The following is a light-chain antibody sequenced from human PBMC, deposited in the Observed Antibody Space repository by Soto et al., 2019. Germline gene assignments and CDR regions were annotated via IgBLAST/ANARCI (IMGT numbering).Light chain of an antibody. CDR2: GHS. V-gene: IGLV1-40*01. CDR3: QSYDSSLSNAVV. CDR1: SSNIGAGHD. Sequence: QSVLTQPPSVSGAPGQRVIISCTGSSSNIGAGHDVHWYQQLPGTAPKLLIYGHSNRPSGVPDRFSGSRSCTSASLAITGLQAEDDADYYCQSYDSSLSNAVVFGGGTKVTVL. J-gene: IGLJ2*01.